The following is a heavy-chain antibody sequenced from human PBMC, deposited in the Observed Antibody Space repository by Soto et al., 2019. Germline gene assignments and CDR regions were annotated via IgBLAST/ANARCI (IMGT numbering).Heavy chain of an antibody. CDR1: GFTFSSYW. CDR3: ARLPNKSPQN. Sequence: EVHLVESGGGLVQPGWSLRLSCVASGFTFSSYWMHWVRQAPGKGLVWVSSISNDGSSIYADPVKGRFTISRDNAKNTLYLQMNSLRAEDTAVYYCARLPNKSPQNWGQGTLVIVSP. CDR2: ISNDGSS. J-gene: IGHJ1*01. V-gene: IGHV3-74*01.